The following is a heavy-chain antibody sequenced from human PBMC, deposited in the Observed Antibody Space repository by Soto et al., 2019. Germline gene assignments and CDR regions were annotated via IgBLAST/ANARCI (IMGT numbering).Heavy chain of an antibody. CDR2: IKEDGSEK. CDR1: RFAFSTYW. CDR3: ARDGSDSSFYGMDV. V-gene: IGHV3-7*01. J-gene: IGHJ6*02. Sequence: SLRLSCVASRFAFSTYWMSWVRQAPGKGLEWVANIKEDGSEKYYVDSVKGRFTISRDNSKNTLYLQMNSLRAEDTAVYYCARDGSDSSFYGMDVWGQGTTVTVSS.